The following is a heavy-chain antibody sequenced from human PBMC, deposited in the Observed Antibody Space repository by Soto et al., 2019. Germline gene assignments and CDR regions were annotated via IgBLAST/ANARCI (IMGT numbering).Heavy chain of an antibody. CDR1: GFTVSDNY. V-gene: IGHV3-66*01. CDR2: IYRGTT. J-gene: IGHJ4*02. CDR3: PRDADRRDYDSTGYSFDY. Sequence: EVQLVESGGGLVQPGGSLRLSCAASGFTVSDNYMNWVRQATGKGLEWVAVIYRGTTYYADSVKGRFTIYRDNSKNSLYLQMSSLRPEDTAVCYCPRDADRRDYDSTGYSFDYWGQGTLVAVSS. D-gene: IGHD3-22*01.